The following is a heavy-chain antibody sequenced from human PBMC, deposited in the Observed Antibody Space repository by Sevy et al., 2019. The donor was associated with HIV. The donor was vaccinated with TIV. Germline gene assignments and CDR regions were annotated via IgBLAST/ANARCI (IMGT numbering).Heavy chain of an antibody. Sequence: SETLSLTCTVSGASMRSSHYWCWIRQPPGKGLEWVASVYKGGTTYYNPSLKTRVTISVDTAKNQFSLKLASVTAADTAVYYYARLPQWLGPSFDSWGQGTLVTVSS. V-gene: IGHV4-39*01. D-gene: IGHD6-19*01. J-gene: IGHJ4*02. CDR3: ARLPQWLGPSFDS. CDR1: GASMRSSHY. CDR2: VYKGGTT.